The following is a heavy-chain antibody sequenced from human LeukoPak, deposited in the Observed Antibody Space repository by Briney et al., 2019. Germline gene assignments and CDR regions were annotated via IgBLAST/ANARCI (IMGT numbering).Heavy chain of an antibody. CDR2: IKTDGTYT. V-gene: IGHV3-74*01. CDR3: VADLGDYADF. Sequence: GGSLRLSCAASGFTFSRYWMHWVRQAPGGGLVWVSRIKTDGTYTSNADSVKGRFTISRDNAKSTLYLHMNSLRVEDTAVYYCVADLGDYADFWGQGTLVTVSS. CDR1: GFTFSRYW. J-gene: IGHJ4*02.